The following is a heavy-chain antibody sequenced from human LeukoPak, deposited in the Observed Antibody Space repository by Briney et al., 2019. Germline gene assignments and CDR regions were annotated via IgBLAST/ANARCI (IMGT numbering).Heavy chain of an antibody. CDR1: GYTFTSYD. J-gene: IGHJ4*02. D-gene: IGHD3-10*01. V-gene: IGHV1-8*01. CDR2: MNPNSGNT. CDR3: ARVPNYYGSGSYDPPFDY. Sequence: ASVKVSCKASGYTFTSYDINWVRQATGQGLEWMGWMNPNSGNTGYAQKFQGRVTMTRNTSISTAYMELSSLRSEDTAVYYCARVPNYYGSGSYDPPFDYWGQRTLVTVSS.